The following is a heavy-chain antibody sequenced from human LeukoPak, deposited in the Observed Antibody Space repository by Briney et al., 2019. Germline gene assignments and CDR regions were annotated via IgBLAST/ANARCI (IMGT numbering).Heavy chain of an antibody. Sequence: GGSLRLSCAASGFTFSSYAMHWVRQAPGKGLEYVSAISSNGGSTYYANSVKGRFTISRDNSKNTLYLQMGSLRAEDMAVYYCARDQQVGLWFGELLFTNWFDPWGQGTLVTVSS. CDR1: GFTFSSYA. D-gene: IGHD3-10*01. J-gene: IGHJ5*02. V-gene: IGHV3-64*01. CDR2: ISSNGGST. CDR3: ARDQQVGLWFGELLFTNWFDP.